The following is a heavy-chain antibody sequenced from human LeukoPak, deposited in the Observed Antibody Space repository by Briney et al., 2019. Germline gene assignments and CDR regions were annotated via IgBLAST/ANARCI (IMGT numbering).Heavy chain of an antibody. CDR1: GYIFNNFG. V-gene: IGHV1-18*01. CDR2: ISAFNGNT. Sequence: SVKVSCKTSGYIFNNFGITWVRQAPGQGLEWMGWISAFNGNTVYTQKVQGRLTLTTDTSTSTAFMELRNLKSDDTGIYYCTRDRVGGDLTGESLYWGQGTLVTVS. D-gene: IGHD1-14*01. CDR3: TRDRVGGDLTGESLY. J-gene: IGHJ4*02.